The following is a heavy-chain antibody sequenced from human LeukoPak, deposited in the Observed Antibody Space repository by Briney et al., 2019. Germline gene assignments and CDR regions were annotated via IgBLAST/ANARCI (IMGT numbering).Heavy chain of an antibody. V-gene: IGHV3-23*01. CDR2: ISGSGGST. Sequence: GGSLRLSCAASGFTFSSYAMSWVRQAPGKGLEWVSAISGSGGSTYYADSVKGRFTISRDNSKNTLYLQMNSLRAEDTAVYYCAKDVLRFLEWLLFYFDYWGQGTLVTVSS. J-gene: IGHJ4*02. CDR1: GFTFSSYA. CDR3: AKDVLRFLEWLLFYFDY. D-gene: IGHD3-3*01.